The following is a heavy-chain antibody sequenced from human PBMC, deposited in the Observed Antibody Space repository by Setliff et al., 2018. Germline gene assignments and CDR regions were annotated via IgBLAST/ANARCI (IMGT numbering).Heavy chain of an antibody. CDR2: IYYSGST. CDR3: ARAPRYFDPTGSYFDF. V-gene: IGHV4-39*07. CDR1: GGSISSGGYY. D-gene: IGHD3-22*01. Sequence: SETLSLTCTVSGGSISSGGYYWSWIRQHPGKGLEWIGSIYYSGSTYYNPSLKSRVTISVDTSKNQFSLKLTSVTAADTAVYYCARAPRYFDPTGSYFDFWGQGTLVTVSS. J-gene: IGHJ4*02.